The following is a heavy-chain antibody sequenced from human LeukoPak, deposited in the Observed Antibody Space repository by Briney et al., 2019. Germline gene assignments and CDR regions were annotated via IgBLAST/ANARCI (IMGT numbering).Heavy chain of an antibody. Sequence: SETLSLTCTASGASINYNYWSWVRQPPGKGLEWIGYIYHRDNTNYNPSLESRVTISLDTSRSQFSLKLRSVTAADTAVYYCAGTHYDFWSAYLDSWGQGTLVTVSS. CDR3: AGTHYDFWSAYLDS. D-gene: IGHD3-3*01. CDR2: IYHRDNT. CDR1: GASINYNY. J-gene: IGHJ4*02. V-gene: IGHV4-59*01.